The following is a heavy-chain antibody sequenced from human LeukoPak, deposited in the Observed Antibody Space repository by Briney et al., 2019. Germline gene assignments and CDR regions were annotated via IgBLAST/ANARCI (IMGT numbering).Heavy chain of an antibody. V-gene: IGHV1-8*01. J-gene: IGHJ4*02. Sequence: GASVKVSCKASGYTFTSYDINWVRQATGQGPEWMGWMNPNSGNTGYAQKFQGRVTMTRNTSISTAYMELSSLRSEDTAVYYCARGVLHYYGSGSSTDWGQGTLVTVS. CDR3: ARGVLHYYGSGSSTD. CDR2: MNPNSGNT. D-gene: IGHD3-10*01. CDR1: GYTFTSYD.